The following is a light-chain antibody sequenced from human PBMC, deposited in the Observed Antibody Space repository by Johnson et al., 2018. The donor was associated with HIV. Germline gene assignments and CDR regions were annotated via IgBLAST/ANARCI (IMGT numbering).Light chain of an antibody. V-gene: IGLV1-51*02. CDR2: ENN. J-gene: IGLJ1*01. CDR3: GTWANNLNVYV. CDR1: NSNIGDNY. Sequence: QSVLTQPPSVSAAPGQKVTISCSGSNSNIGDNYVSWYQQVPGTAPKLLVYENNKRPSGIPDRFSGSKSGTSATLDITGLQAGDEADYYCGTWANNLNVYVLGTWTKLTV.